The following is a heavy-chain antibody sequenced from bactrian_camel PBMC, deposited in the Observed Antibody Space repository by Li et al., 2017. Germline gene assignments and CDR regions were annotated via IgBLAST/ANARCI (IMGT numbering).Heavy chain of an antibody. J-gene: IGHJ4*01. D-gene: IGHD4*01. Sequence: VQLVESGGGLVQPGFAFSNGDMSWVRQAPGKGLEWVSAISHDGGSTYYADSVMGRLIISRDNAKNTLYLQLNSLTTEDTAMYYCCGGNSDWAIPVWGQGTQVTVS. V-gene: IGHV3S28*01. CDR1: FAFSNGD. CDR3: CGGNSDWAIPV. CDR2: ISHDGGST.